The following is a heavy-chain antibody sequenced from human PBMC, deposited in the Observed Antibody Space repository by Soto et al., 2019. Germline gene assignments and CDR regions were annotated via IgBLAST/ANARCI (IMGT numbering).Heavy chain of an antibody. Sequence: QITLKESGPTLVKPTQTLTLTCTVSGFSLSTTGVGVGSIRQAPGKALDYLAIIFCDEDTYYSPPLKSRITLTKDSAENQVVLTLSWVAPVDTGTYYFAYRRLQWATYFELWGRGTPVTVSS. CDR2: IFCDEDT. V-gene: IGHV2-5*02. D-gene: IGHD1-26*01. CDR1: GFSLSTTGVG. J-gene: IGHJ2*01. CDR3: AYRRLQWATYFEL.